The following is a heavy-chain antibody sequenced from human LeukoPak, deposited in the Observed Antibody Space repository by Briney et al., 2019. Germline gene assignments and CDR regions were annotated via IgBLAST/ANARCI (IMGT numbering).Heavy chain of an antibody. Sequence: GGSLRLSCAASGFTFSSYAMHWVRQAPGKGLEWVAVISYDGSNKYYADSVKGRFTISRDNSKNTLYLQMNSLRAEDTAVYHCARKPAAVGLDYWGQGTLVTVSS. CDR1: GFTFSSYA. CDR3: ARKPAAVGLDY. V-gene: IGHV3-30*01. J-gene: IGHJ4*02. D-gene: IGHD6-13*01. CDR2: ISYDGSNK.